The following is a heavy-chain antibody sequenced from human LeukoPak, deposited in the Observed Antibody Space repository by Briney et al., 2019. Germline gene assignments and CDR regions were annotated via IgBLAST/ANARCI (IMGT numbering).Heavy chain of an antibody. V-gene: IGHV3-21*01. CDR2: ISSSSSYI. D-gene: IGHD1-26*01. CDR3: ARDDNSGSYEVYYY. Sequence: GGSLRLSCAASGFTFSSYSMNWVRQAPGKGLEWVSSISSSSSYIYYADSMKGRFTISRDNAKDSLYLQMNSLRAEDTAVYYCARDDNSGSYEVYYYWGQGTPVTVSS. J-gene: IGHJ4*02. CDR1: GFTFSSYS.